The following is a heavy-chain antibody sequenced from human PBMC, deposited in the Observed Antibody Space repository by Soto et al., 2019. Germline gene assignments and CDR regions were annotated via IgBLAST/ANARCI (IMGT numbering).Heavy chain of an antibody. CDR1: GYTFTSYY. D-gene: IGHD2-2*01. V-gene: IGHV1-24*01. Sequence: ASVKVSCKASGYTFTSYYMHWVRQAPGQGLEWMGGFDPEDGETIYAQKFQGRVTMTEDTSTDTAYTELSSLRSEDTAVYYCATNYQLPRGVLTYYYYGMDVWGQGTTVTVSS. CDR2: FDPEDGET. J-gene: IGHJ6*02. CDR3: ATNYQLPRGVLTYYYYGMDV.